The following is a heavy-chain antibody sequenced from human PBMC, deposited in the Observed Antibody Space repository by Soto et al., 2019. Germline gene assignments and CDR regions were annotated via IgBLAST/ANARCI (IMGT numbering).Heavy chain of an antibody. CDR3: VKGSSAHRPYYFDY. CDR2: VSGSGGGT. CDR1: GFTFSDYY. J-gene: IGHJ4*02. V-gene: IGHV3-23*01. Sequence: GGSLRLSCVASGFTFSDYYMSCIRQTPGKGLEWVSAVSGSGGGTYYADSVKGRFTISRDNSKNMMYLQMNSLRADDTAVYFCVKGSSAHRPYYFDYWGQGTVVTVSS. D-gene: IGHD3-22*01.